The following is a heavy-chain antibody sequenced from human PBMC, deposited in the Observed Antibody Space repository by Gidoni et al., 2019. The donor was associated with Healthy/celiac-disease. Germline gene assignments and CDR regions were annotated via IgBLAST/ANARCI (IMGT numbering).Heavy chain of an antibody. CDR2: IIPIFGTA. D-gene: IGHD2-21*01. J-gene: IGHJ4*02. V-gene: IGHV1-69*01. CDR3: AKSDCGGDCSAPLELDY. Sequence: MGGIIPIFGTANYAQKFQGRVTITADESTSTAYMELSSLRSEDTAVYYCAKSDCGGDCSAPLELDYWGQGTLVTVSS.